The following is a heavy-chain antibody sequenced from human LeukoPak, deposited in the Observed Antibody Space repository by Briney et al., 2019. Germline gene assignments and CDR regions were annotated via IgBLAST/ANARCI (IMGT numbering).Heavy chain of an antibody. CDR1: GFTFSSYG. J-gene: IGHJ6*03. D-gene: IGHD6-13*01. Sequence: GGSLRLSCAASGFTFSSYGMSWVRQAPGKGLEWVSGMSGSGVSTCYADSVKGRFTISRDSSKNTLYLQMNSLRAEDTAVYYCARTYSSSRAHYYYYYYVGVWGKGTTVTISS. V-gene: IGHV3-23*01. CDR3: ARTYSSSRAHYYYYYYVGV. CDR2: MSGSGVST.